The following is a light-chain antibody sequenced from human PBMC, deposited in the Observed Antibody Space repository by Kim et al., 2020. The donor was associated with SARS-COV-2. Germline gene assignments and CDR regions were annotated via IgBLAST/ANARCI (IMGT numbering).Light chain of an antibody. CDR2: ATS. CDR1: QGIRND. CDR3: QKDYNYPLT. Sequence: AIQMTQSPSSLSASVGDRVTITCRASQGIRNDLGWYQQKPGRAPNLLIYATSTLQSGVPSRFSGSGSGTDFTLTISSLQPEDVATYYCQKDYNYPLTFGGGTKVDIK. J-gene: IGKJ4*01. V-gene: IGKV1-6*01.